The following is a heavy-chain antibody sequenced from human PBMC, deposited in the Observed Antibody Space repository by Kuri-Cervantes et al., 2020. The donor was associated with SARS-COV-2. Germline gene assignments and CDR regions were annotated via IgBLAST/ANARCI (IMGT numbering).Heavy chain of an antibody. CDR3: VRHKAAAGIVAPD. Sequence: GESLKSSCAASGFTFSSYAMSWVRQAPGKGLEWASAISGSGGSTYYADSVKGRFTISRDNSRNFLYQQINSLRPEDMAVYYCVRHKAAAGIVAPDWGQGTLVTVSS. V-gene: IGHV3-23*01. D-gene: IGHD6-13*01. J-gene: IGHJ4*02. CDR1: GFTFSSYA. CDR2: ISGSGGST.